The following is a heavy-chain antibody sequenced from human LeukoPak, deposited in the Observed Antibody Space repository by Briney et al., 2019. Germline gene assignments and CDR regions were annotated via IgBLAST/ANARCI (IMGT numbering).Heavy chain of an antibody. J-gene: IGHJ4*02. D-gene: IGHD4-17*01. Sequence: GGSLRLSCAASGFTFSSYAMRWVRQAPGKGLEWVSAISGSGGSTYYADSVKGRFTISRDNSKNTLYLQMNSLRAEDTAVYYCAKDLLYLVTTYRSQGTLVTVSS. CDR3: AKDLLYLVTTY. CDR1: GFTFSSYA. V-gene: IGHV3-23*01. CDR2: ISGSGGST.